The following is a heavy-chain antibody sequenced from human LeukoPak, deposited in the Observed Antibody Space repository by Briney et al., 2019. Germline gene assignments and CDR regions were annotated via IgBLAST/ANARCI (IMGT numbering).Heavy chain of an antibody. D-gene: IGHD4-17*01. CDR1: GGTFSSYA. J-gene: IGHJ4*02. Sequence: RASVTVSCTASGGTFSSYAISWVRQAPGQGLEWMGGIIPIFSTANYAQKFQGRVTITADESTSTAYMELSSLRSEDTAVYYCARANGDYDPYYFDYWGQGTLVTVSS. V-gene: IGHV1-69*13. CDR3: ARANGDYDPYYFDY. CDR2: IIPIFSTA.